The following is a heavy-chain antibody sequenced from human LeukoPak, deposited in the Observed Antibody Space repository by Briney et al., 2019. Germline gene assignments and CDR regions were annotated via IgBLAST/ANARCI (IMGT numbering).Heavy chain of an antibody. D-gene: IGHD2-2*01. J-gene: IGHJ4*02. V-gene: IGHV3-7*04. CDR1: GFTFSSYW. CDR3: ARDGGYCSSTGCYDRLDS. Sequence: GGSLRLSCAASGFTFSSYWMTWVRQAPGKGXXXXXXXXXDGSEKYYVDSVKGRFTISRDNAKNSLHLQMNSLRAEDTAVYYCARDGGYCSSTGCYDRLDSWGQGTLVTVSS. CDR2: XXXDGSEK.